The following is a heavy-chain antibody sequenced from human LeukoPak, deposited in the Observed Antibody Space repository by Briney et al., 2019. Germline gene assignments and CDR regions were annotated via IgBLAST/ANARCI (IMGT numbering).Heavy chain of an antibody. J-gene: IGHJ6*03. CDR1: GYSFTSHY. V-gene: IGHV1-8*03. Sequence: ASVKVSCKASGYSFTSHYMHWVRQATGQGLEWMGWMNPNSGNTGYAQKFQGRVTITRNTSISTAYMELSSLRSEDTAVYYCARGSAAAGTHYMDVWGKGTTVTVSS. CDR2: MNPNSGNT. D-gene: IGHD6-13*01. CDR3: ARGSAAAGTHYMDV.